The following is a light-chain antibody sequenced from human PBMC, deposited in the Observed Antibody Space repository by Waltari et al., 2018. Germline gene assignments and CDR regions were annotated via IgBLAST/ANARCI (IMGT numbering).Light chain of an antibody. J-gene: IGLJ2*01. V-gene: IGLV3-19*01. CDR1: GLRLPY. CDR3: NSRDSSGDQPVI. Sequence: SSELTQDPAVSVALGQTVRITCQGDGLRLPYASGYQQRPGQAPTLVIYGKDNRPTGIPERFSGSSSGNTASLTITGAQAEDEADYYCNSRDSSGDQPVIFGGGTKLTVL. CDR2: GKD.